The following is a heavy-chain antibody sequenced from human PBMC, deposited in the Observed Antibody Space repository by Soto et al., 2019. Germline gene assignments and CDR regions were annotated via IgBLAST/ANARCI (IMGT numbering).Heavy chain of an antibody. CDR3: ARRTAVAGTLGWFDP. CDR1: GFTFSDYY. CDR2: ISSSTNII. V-gene: IGHV3-11*01. J-gene: IGHJ5*02. Sequence: QVQLVESGGGLVKPGGSLRLSCAASGFTFSDYYVSWIRQAPGKGLEWLSYISSSTNIIYYADSVKGRFTVSRDNAKNSLYLQMNSLRAEDTAVYYCARRTAVAGTLGWFDPWGQGTLVTVSS. D-gene: IGHD6-19*01.